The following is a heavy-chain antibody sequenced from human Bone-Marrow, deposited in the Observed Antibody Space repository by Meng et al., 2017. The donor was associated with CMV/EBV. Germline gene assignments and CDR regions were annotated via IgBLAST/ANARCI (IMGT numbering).Heavy chain of an antibody. CDR1: GFSLSTSGVG. CDR3: ASVGGYCSSTSCPFDAFDI. J-gene: IGHJ3*02. CDR2: IYWNDDK. V-gene: IGHV2-5*01. D-gene: IGHD2-2*01. Sequence: SGPTLVKPKQTLTLTCTFSGFSLSTSGVGVGWIRQPPGKALEWLALIYWNDDKRYSPSLKSRLTITKDTSKNQVVLTMTNMDPVDTATYYCASVGGYCSSTSCPFDAFDIWGQGTMVTVSS.